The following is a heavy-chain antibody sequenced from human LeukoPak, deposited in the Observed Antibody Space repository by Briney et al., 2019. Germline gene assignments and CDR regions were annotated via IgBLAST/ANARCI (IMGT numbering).Heavy chain of an antibody. V-gene: IGHV3-7*01. CDR1: RFTFSSHW. J-gene: IGHJ4*02. D-gene: IGHD3-10*01. CDR3: ARMDLKWFGESFFDY. CDR2: IKQDGSEK. Sequence: QTGGSLRLSCAASRFTFSSHWMGWVRQAPGKGLEWVGNIKQDGSEKYYVDSVKGRFTISRDNAKNSLYLQMNSLRAEDTGVYYCARMDLKWFGESFFDYWSQGTLVTVSS.